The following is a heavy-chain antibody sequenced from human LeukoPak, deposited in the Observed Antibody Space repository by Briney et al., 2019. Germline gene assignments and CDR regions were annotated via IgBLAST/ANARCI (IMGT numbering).Heavy chain of an antibody. Sequence: PSETLSLTCTVSGGSISSSSYYWGWIRQPPGKGLEWIGSIYYSGSTYYNPSLKSRVTISVDMSKNQFSLKLSSVTAADTAVYYCARGLRFLEWLANPDYWGQGTLVTVSS. CDR2: IYYSGST. D-gene: IGHD3-3*01. J-gene: IGHJ4*02. V-gene: IGHV4-39*01. CDR3: ARGLRFLEWLANPDY. CDR1: GGSISSSSYY.